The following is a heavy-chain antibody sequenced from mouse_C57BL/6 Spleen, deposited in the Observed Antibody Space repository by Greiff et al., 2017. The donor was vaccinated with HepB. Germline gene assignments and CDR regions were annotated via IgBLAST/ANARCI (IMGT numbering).Heavy chain of an antibody. CDR2: ISYDGSN. J-gene: IGHJ4*01. Sequence: EVQLQESGPGLVKPSQSLSLTCSVTGYSITSGYYWNWIRQFPGNKLEWMGYISYDGSNNYNPSLKNRISITRDTSKNQFFLKLNSVTTEDTATYYCARGVTAGAMDYWGQGTSVTVSS. D-gene: IGHD2-2*01. CDR1: GYSITSGYY. CDR3: ARGVTAGAMDY. V-gene: IGHV3-6*01.